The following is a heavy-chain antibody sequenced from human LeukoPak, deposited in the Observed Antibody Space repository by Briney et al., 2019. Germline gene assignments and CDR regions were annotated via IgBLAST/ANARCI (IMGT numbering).Heavy chain of an antibody. CDR1: GGSISSSNW. Sequence: SRTLSLTCAVSGGSISSSNWWTWVRQPPGKGLEWIGEIFHSGSTYYNPSLKSRVTISVDTSRNQFSLKLSSLTAADTALYYCARHVYEGNSWFFDYWGQGTLVTVSS. V-gene: IGHV4-4*02. CDR3: ARHVYEGNSWFFDY. D-gene: IGHD6-13*01. J-gene: IGHJ4*02. CDR2: IFHSGST.